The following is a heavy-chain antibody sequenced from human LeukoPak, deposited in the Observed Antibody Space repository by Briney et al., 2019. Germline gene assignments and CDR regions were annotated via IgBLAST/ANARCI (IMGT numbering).Heavy chain of an antibody. D-gene: IGHD3-3*01. V-gene: IGHV4-4*02. CDR2: VHLDGRT. CDR3: AREGGFYRPLDY. J-gene: IGHJ4*02. Sequence: SETLSLTCGVSGGSVINTNWWTWVRQPPGKGLEWIGEVHLDGRTNYNPSLESRLTMSVDVSENQVSLKLTSVTAADTAVYYCAREGGFYRPLDYSGLGTLVTVSS. CDR1: GGSVINTNW.